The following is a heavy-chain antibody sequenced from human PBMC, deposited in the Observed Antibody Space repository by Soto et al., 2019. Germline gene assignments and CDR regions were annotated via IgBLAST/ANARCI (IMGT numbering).Heavy chain of an antibody. V-gene: IGHV4-59*01. CDR1: GGSISSYY. CDR2: IYYSGST. J-gene: IGHJ4*02. Sequence: SETLSLTCTVSGGSISSYYWSWIRQPPGKGLEWIGYIYYSGSTNYNPSLKSRVTISVDTSKNEFSLKLSSVTAADTAVYYCARGLSTFSSLDYWGQGTLVTVSS. D-gene: IGHD6-6*01. CDR3: ARGLSTFSSLDY.